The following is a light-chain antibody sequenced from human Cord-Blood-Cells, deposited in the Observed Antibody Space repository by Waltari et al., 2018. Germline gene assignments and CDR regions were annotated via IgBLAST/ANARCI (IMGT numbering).Light chain of an antibody. CDR3: QQYDNLSYT. CDR1: QDISNY. CDR2: DAS. V-gene: IGKV1-33*01. J-gene: IGKJ2*01. Sequence: DIQMTQSPSSLSASVGDRVTITCQASQDISNYLNWYQQKPGKAPKLLIYDASNWETGVPSRFSGSGSGTDFTFTISSLQPEDIATYYCQQYDNLSYTFGQGTKLEIK.